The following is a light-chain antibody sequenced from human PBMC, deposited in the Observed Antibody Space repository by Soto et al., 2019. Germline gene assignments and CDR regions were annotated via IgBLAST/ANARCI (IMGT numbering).Light chain of an antibody. Sequence: DIQMTQSPSSLSASVGDRVTITCRASQSISTYLNWYQHKPGKAPNLLIFAASSLQSGVPSRFSGSGSGTDFTLTISGLEPEDFSVYYCQQRDKWPITFGQGTRLEI. CDR2: AAS. V-gene: IGKV1-39*01. CDR3: QQRDKWPIT. CDR1: QSISTY. J-gene: IGKJ5*01.